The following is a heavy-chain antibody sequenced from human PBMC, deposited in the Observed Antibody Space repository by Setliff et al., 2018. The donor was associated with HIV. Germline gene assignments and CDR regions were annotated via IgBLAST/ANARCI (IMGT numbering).Heavy chain of an antibody. CDR1: GFTFSSFW. Sequence: PGGSLRLSCAASGFTFSSFWMHWVRQAPGKGLEWVGFIRSKAFGGTTEYAASVKDRFTISRDDSNSVAYLQVNSLKTDDTAMYYCSGWKGDYYDSSGINGYWGQGTLVTVSS. V-gene: IGHV3-49*04. CDR2: IRSKAFGGTT. J-gene: IGHJ4*02. D-gene: IGHD3-22*01. CDR3: SGWKGDYYDSSGINGY.